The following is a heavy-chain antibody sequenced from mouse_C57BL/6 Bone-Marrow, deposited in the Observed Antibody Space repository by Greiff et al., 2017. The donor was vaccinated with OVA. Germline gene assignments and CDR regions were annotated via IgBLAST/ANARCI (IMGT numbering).Heavy chain of an antibody. CDR2: ISSGGSYT. Sequence: DVKLVESGGDLVKPGGSLKLSCAASGFTFSSYGMSWVRQTPDKRLEWVATISSGGSYTYYPDSVKGRFTISRDNAKNTLYLQMSSLKSEDTAMYYGARRGSSTMITTRYFDVWGKGTTVTVSS. CDR1: GFTFSSYG. CDR3: ARRGSSTMITTRYFDV. V-gene: IGHV5-6*02. J-gene: IGHJ1*03. D-gene: IGHD2-4*01.